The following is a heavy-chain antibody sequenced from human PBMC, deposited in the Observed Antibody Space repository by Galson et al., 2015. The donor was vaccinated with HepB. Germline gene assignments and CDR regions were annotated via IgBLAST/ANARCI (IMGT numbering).Heavy chain of an antibody. CDR1: GFAVRSTH. CDR3: ARGGLPNVADN. Sequence: SLRLSCAASGFAVRSTHMNWVRQSPGKVLEWVAIIYSDGNTYYADFVRGRFTISRDRFRNTLYLEMNNLRADDTAVYYCARGGLPNVADNWGQGTLVTVSS. J-gene: IGHJ4*02. V-gene: IGHV3-53*01. CDR2: IYSDGNT. D-gene: IGHD5-18*01.